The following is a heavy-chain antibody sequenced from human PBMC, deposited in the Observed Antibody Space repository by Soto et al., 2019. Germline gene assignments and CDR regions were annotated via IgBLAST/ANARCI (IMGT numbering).Heavy chain of an antibody. J-gene: IGHJ4*02. Sequence: EVQLLESGGGLVQPGGSLRLSCAASGFMFSNYAMSWVRQAPGKGLEWVSAISGSGGTTNYADAVKGRFTISRDNSKNRLHLQKNSLSAEDTAGYYRATGRDGDTFYFDYWGQGTLVTVSS. CDR2: ISGSGGTT. CDR1: GFMFSNYA. CDR3: ATGRDGDTFYFDY. V-gene: IGHV3-23*01. D-gene: IGHD4-17*01.